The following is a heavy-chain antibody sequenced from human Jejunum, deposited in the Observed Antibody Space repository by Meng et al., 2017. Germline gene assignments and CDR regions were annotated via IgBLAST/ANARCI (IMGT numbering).Heavy chain of an antibody. CDR1: GDSVSSENYY. CDR3: ARTPLYSGSYYFDP. Sequence: VQLQEARPGPVGPSETLSLTCTDSGDSVSSENYYWSWIRQPPGKGLEWIGYVYYSGHTDCNPSLKSRLSISIDTSKNHFSLKLSSVTAADTAVYYCARTPLYSGSYYFDPWGQGALVTVSS. CDR2: VYYSGHT. J-gene: IGHJ4*02. V-gene: IGHV4-61*03. D-gene: IGHD1-26*01.